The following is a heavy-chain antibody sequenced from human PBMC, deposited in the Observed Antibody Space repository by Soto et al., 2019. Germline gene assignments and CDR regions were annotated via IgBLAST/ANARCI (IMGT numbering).Heavy chain of an antibody. V-gene: IGHV4-34*01. D-gene: IGHD3-10*01. CDR1: GGAFSDYY. CDR2: INHSGSA. CDR3: AVFRAFYYYIDV. J-gene: IGHJ6*03. Sequence: QVQLQQWGAGLVKPAETLSLTCAVHGGAFSDYYWTWIRHSPGKGLEWIGEINHSGSANHNTSLKRRVAISVETSNNQFSLRLHSVTAADTAVYYCAVFRAFYYYIDVWGKGTTVTVSS.